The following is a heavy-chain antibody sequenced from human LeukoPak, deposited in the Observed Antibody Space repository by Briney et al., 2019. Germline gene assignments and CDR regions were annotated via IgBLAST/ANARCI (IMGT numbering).Heavy chain of an antibody. CDR3: AKDGGLWVSAHWGDS. V-gene: IGHV3-23*01. D-gene: IGHD7-27*01. CDR2: ITTGGPNT. Sequence: GGSLRLSCAASGFTFSSYGMHWVRQAPGKGLKWVSTITTGGPNTYYADSVKGRFTVSRDDSKNTLYLQMNSLRAEDTAVYYCAKDGGLWVSAHWGDSWGRGTLVTVSS. CDR1: GFTFSSYG. J-gene: IGHJ4*02.